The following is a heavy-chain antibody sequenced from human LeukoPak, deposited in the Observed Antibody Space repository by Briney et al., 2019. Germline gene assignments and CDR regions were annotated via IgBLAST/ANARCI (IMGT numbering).Heavy chain of an antibody. J-gene: IGHJ4*02. CDR1: GLTFSSYG. CDR3: AKRGIAAAGSYYFDY. CDR2: IRGSGGNT. Sequence: GGSLRLSCAPSGLTFSSYGMSCVRHAPGKGLEWVSAIRGSGGNTYYADSVKGRFTISRDNSKNTLYLQMNSLRAEDTAVYYCAKRGIAAAGSYYFDYWGQGTLVTVSS. D-gene: IGHD6-13*01. V-gene: IGHV3-23*01.